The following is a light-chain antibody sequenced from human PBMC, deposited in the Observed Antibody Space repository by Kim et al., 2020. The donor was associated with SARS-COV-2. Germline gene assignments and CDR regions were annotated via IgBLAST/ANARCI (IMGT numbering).Light chain of an antibody. Sequence: ELTQPPSASGTPGQRVTISCSGSRSNIGSNTVSWYQHLPETAPKLLIYDNDQWPSGVPDRFSGSKSGTSTSLAISGLQSEDEADYFCAAWDDSLNGWVFGGGTQLTV. CDR2: DND. J-gene: IGLJ3*02. V-gene: IGLV1-44*01. CDR1: RSNIGSNT. CDR3: AAWDDSLNGWV.